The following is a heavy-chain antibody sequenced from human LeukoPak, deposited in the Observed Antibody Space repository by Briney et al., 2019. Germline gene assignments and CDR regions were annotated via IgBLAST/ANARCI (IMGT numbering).Heavy chain of an antibody. CDR1: GGTFSSYA. J-gene: IGHJ6*02. CDR3: ARLYSNYARYYYYYGMDV. Sequence: SVNVSCKASGGTFSSYAISWVRQAPGQGLEWMGGIIPIFGTANYAQKFQGRVTITADESTSTAYMELSSLRSEDTAVYYCARLYSNYARYYYYYGMDVWGQGTTVTVSS. V-gene: IGHV1-69*13. D-gene: IGHD4-11*01. CDR2: IIPIFGTA.